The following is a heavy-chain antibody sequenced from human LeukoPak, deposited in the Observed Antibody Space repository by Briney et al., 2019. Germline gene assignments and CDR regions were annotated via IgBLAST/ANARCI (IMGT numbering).Heavy chain of an antibody. J-gene: IGHJ5*02. V-gene: IGHV1-69*13. CDR1: GGTFSSYA. CDR3: ARAQDYYDSSSRGSWFDP. D-gene: IGHD3-22*01. CDR2: IIPIFGTA. Sequence: SVKVSCKASGGTFSSYAISWVRQAPGQGLEWMGGIIPIFGTANYAQKFQGRVTITADESTSTAYMELSSLRSKDTAVYYCARAQDYYDSSSRGSWFDPWGQGTLVTVSS.